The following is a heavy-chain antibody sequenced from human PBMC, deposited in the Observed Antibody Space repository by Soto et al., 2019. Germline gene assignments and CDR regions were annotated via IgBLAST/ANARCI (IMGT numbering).Heavy chain of an antibody. Sequence: QVHLVQSGAEVKKPGASVKVSCKASGYTFTSYGITWVRQAPGQGLEWMGWISAHNGNTDYAQKLQGRVIVTRDTATSTDYMELRSLISDDTAVYYCARGRYGAYWGQGALVNVYS. D-gene: IGHD3-10*01. CDR2: ISAHNGNT. CDR3: ARGRYGAY. V-gene: IGHV1-18*01. CDR1: GYTFTSYG. J-gene: IGHJ4*02.